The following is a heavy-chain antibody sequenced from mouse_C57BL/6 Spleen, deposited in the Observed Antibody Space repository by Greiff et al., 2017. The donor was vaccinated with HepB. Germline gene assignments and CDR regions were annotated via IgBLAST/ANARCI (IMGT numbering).Heavy chain of an antibody. V-gene: IGHV8-12*01. CDR2: IYWDDDK. CDR1: GFSLSTSGMG. Sequence: QVQLKESGPGILQSSQTLSLTCSFSGFSLSTSGMGVSWIRQPSGKGLEWLAHIYWDDDKRYNPSLKSRLTISKDTSRNQVFLKITSVDTADTATYYCARRAYYGSSYEWYFDVWGTGTTVTVSS. D-gene: IGHD1-1*01. J-gene: IGHJ1*03. CDR3: ARRAYYGSSYEWYFDV.